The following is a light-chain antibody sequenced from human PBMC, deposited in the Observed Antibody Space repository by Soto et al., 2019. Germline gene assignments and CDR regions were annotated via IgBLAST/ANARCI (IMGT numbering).Light chain of an antibody. CDR2: ATS. J-gene: IGKJ4*01. CDR1: QNIDNY. V-gene: IGKV1-39*01. Sequence: DIQMTQSPSSLSASLGDRVTITCRASQNIDNYLNWYQQKPGKAPKLLIYATSTLQSGVPSRFSGSGSGPEFTLTISSLQAEDFATYFCQESYTTPAVSLGGGTKVDIK. CDR3: QESYTTPAVS.